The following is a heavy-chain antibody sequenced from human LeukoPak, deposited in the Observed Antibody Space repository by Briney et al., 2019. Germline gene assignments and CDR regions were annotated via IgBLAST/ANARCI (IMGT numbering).Heavy chain of an antibody. CDR1: GFTFSSYG. D-gene: IGHD3-10*01. CDR2: IRYDGSNK. J-gene: IGHJ4*02. CDR3: AKDFEGSGSYYCPFNY. V-gene: IGHV3-30*02. Sequence: PGGSLRLSCAASGFTFSSYGMHWVRQAPGKGLEWVAFIRYDGSNKHYADSVKGRFTISRDNSKNTVYLQMNSLRADDTAIYYCAKDFEGSGSYYCPFNYWGQGTLVTVSS.